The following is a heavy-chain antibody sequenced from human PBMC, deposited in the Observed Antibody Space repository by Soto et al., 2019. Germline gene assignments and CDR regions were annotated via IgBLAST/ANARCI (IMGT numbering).Heavy chain of an antibody. Sequence: PMRVACGAAGDTFSPDAMHRFRQVPGKGLQWVAVIWYDGGIKYYADSVKGRFTISRDNSKNSLYLQMNSLRDEDTAIYFCVRNHLWAFAYWGQGLLVTVSA. V-gene: IGHV3-33*01. CDR3: VRNHLWAFAY. CDR2: IWYDGGIK. CDR1: GDTFSPDA. D-gene: IGHD3-3*02. J-gene: IGHJ4*02.